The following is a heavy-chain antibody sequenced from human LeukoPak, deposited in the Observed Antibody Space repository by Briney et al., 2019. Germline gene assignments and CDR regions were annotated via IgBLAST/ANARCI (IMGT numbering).Heavy chain of an antibody. CDR2: ISTSSSYI. CDR3: ARSHCTNGVCYIDYFDY. J-gene: IGHJ4*02. CDR1: GFTFSSYS. Sequence: GGSLRLSCAASGFTFSSYSMNWVRQAPGKGLEWVSSISTSSSYIYYADSVKGRFTISRDNAKNSFYLQMNSLRAEDTAVYYCARSHCTNGVCYIDYFDYWGQGTLVTVSS. V-gene: IGHV3-21*01. D-gene: IGHD2-8*01.